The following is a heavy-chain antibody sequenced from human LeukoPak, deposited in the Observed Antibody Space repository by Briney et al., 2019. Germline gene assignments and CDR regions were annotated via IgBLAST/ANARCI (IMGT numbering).Heavy chain of an antibody. CDR2: IYPNSGAT. J-gene: IGHJ4*02. Sequence: ASVKVSCKTSGYTFTDYYFYWLRQAPGQGLEWMAWIYPNSGATRYAQKFQGRITVTRDTSISTAYMELRTLTPDDTAVYCCARDGDAVMVDFDYWGQGTLVTVSS. CDR3: ARDGDAVMVDFDY. D-gene: IGHD5-18*01. V-gene: IGHV1-2*02. CDR1: GYTFTDYY.